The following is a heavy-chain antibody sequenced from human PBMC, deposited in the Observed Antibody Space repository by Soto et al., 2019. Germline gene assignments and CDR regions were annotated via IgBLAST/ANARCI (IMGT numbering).Heavy chain of an antibody. D-gene: IGHD3-10*01. CDR3: ATALPTMVRGVIIGSYYYYGMDV. CDR2: FDPEDGET. CDR1: GYTLTELS. Sequence: GASVKVSCKVSGYTLTELSMHWVRQAPGKGLEWMGGFDPEDGETIYAQKFQGRVTMTEDTSTDTAYMELSSLRSEDTAVYYCATALPTMVRGVIIGSYYYYGMDVWGQGTTVTVSS. J-gene: IGHJ6*02. V-gene: IGHV1-24*01.